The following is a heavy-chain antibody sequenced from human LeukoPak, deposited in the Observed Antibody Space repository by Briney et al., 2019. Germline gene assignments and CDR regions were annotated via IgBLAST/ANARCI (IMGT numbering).Heavy chain of an antibody. D-gene: IGHD4/OR15-4a*01. CDR3: ARGAGSSWFYH. V-gene: IGHV3-7*04. J-gene: IGHJ5*02. CDR2: IGPGGSQK. Sequence: QPGGSLRLSCAASEFTLGSNWMAWVRQAPGKGLEWVANIGPGGSQKYYVDSVKGRFTTSRDNAKNSLYLQMSSLRDEDTAVYYCARGAGSSWFYHWGQGTLVTVSS. CDR1: EFTLGSNW.